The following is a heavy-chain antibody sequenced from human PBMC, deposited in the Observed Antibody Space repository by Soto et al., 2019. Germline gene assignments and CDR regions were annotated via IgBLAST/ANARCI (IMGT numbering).Heavy chain of an antibody. J-gene: IGHJ4*02. V-gene: IGHV4-31*03. CDR2: IYYSGST. Sequence: SETLSLTCSVSGGSISSGGYYWSWIRQHPGKGLEWIGYIYYSGSTYYNPSLKSRVTISVDTSKNQFSLKLSSVTAADTAVYYCARTSSITMVRGVITTSVFDYWGQGTLVTVSS. CDR3: ARTSSITMVRGVITTSVFDY. D-gene: IGHD3-10*01. CDR1: GGSISSGGYY.